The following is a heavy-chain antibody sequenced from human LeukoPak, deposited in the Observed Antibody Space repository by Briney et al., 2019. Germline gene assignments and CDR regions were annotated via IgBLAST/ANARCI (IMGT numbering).Heavy chain of an antibody. CDR2: IYYSGST. CDR3: ARVGAAYGMDV. Sequence: SETLSLTCTVSGGSISSYYWSWLRQPPGKGLEWIGYIYYSGSTNYNPSPKSRVTISVDTSKNQFSLKLSSVTAADTAVYYCARVGAAYGMDVWGQGTTVTVSS. V-gene: IGHV4-59*01. D-gene: IGHD4/OR15-4a*01. CDR1: GGSISSYY. J-gene: IGHJ6*02.